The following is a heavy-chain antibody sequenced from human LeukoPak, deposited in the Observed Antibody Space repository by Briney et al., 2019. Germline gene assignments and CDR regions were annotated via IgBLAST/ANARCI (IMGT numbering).Heavy chain of an antibody. J-gene: IGHJ4*02. CDR3: AKLIWSGELFGAY. V-gene: IGHV3-23*01. D-gene: IGHD3-10*01. CDR2: ISGSGGST. Sequence: GGSLRLSCAASGFTFTRFAMNWVRQAPGQGVEWVSSISGSGGSTYYADSVKGRFTISRDNSKNTVFLPMNRLRAADTAVYYCAKLIWSGELFGAYWGQGTLVTVSS. CDR1: GFTFTRFA.